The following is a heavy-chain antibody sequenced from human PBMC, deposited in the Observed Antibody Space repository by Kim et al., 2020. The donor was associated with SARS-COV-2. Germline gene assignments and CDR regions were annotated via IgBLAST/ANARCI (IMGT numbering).Heavy chain of an antibody. D-gene: IGHD3-22*01. J-gene: IGHJ4*02. V-gene: IGHV1-46*01. CDR2: INPSGGTT. CDR3: ARNTYYYDSSGPGIGMHLNDLDY. Sequence: ASVKVSCKASGYTFTSYYMHWVRQAPGQGLDWMGIINPSGGTTNYAQKFQGRVTMTSDTSTSTVYMELSSLRSEDTAVYYCARNTYYYDSSGPGIGMHLNDLDYWGQATLVTVSS. CDR1: GYTFTSYY.